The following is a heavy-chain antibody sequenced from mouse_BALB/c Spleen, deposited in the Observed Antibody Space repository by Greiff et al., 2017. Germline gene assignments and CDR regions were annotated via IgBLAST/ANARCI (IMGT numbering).Heavy chain of an antibody. CDR1: GFTFSSFG. CDR2: ISSGSSTI. CDR3: ARSLTGTGGYYYAMDY. J-gene: IGHJ4*01. Sequence: EVQVVESGGGLVQPGGSRKLSCAASGFTFSSFGMHWVRQAPEKGLEWVAYISSGSSTIYYADTVKGRFTISRDNPKNTLFLQMTSLRSEDTAMYYCARSLTGTGGYYYAMDYWGQGTSVTVSS. D-gene: IGHD4-1*01. V-gene: IGHV5-17*02.